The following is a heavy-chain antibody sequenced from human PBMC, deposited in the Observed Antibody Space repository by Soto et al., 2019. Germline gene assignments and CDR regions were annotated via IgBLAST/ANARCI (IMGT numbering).Heavy chain of an antibody. CDR3: ARVIAMAGFYYYYGMDV. CDR2: IYYSGST. J-gene: IGHJ6*02. V-gene: IGHV4-59*01. D-gene: IGHD3-16*02. Sequence: SETLSLTCTVSGGSISSYYWSWIRQPPGEGLEWIGYIYYSGSTNYNPSFKSRVTISVDTSKNQFSLKLSSVTAADTAVYYCARVIAMAGFYYYYGMDVWGQGTTVT. CDR1: GGSISSYY.